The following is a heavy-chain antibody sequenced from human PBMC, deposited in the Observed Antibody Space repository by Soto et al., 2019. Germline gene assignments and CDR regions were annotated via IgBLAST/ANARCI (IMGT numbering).Heavy chain of an antibody. CDR3: ARSAISPFGGLIGPFDY. CDR2: INAGNGNT. CDR1: GYTFTGYA. Sequence: GASMKVSCKASGYTFTGYAMHWVRQAPGQRLEWMAWINAGNGNTKYSQRFQGRVTITRDTSASTVYMELSSLRSEDTAVYYCARSAISPFGGLIGPFDYWGQGNLVTVSS. D-gene: IGHD3-16*02. V-gene: IGHV1-3*01. J-gene: IGHJ4*02.